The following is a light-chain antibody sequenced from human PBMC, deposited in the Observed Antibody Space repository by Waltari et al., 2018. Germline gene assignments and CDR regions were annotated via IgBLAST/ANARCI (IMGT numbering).Light chain of an antibody. J-gene: IGKJ1*01. V-gene: IGKV1-5*03. CDR2: QAS. CDR3: QQCKNSRT. CDR1: QDISTW. Sequence: IQMTQSPSTLSASVGYRVIITCRASQDISTWLSWFQQKPGKAPKLLIYQASTLQSGVPSRFSGSKSGTEFTLTISSLQPDDFATYNCQQCKNSRTFGHGTRVEVK.